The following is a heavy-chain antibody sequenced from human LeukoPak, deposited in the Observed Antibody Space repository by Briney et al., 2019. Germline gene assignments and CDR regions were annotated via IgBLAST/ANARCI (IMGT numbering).Heavy chain of an antibody. CDR2: IYTSGST. J-gene: IGHJ3*02. CDR3: ARHLYYSDSNGYYYHDAFDI. D-gene: IGHD3-22*01. V-gene: IGHV4-4*09. Sequence: SETLSLTCTVSGGSISRIYWSWVRQPPGKGLEWIGNIYTSGSTNYNPSLKSRVTISVDTSKNQFSLKLSSVTAADTAVYYCARHLYYSDSNGYYYHDAFDIWGQGTMVTVSS. CDR1: GGSISRIY.